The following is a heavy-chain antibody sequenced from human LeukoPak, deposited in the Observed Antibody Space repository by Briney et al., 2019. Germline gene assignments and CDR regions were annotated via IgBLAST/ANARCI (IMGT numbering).Heavy chain of an antibody. J-gene: IGHJ4*02. V-gene: IGHV4-34*01. D-gene: IGHD2-2*01. Sequence: SETLSLTCAVYGGSFSGYYWSWIRQPPGKGLEWIGEINHSGSTNYNPSLKSRVTISVDTSKNQFSLKLSSVTAADTAVYYCARDHGPAAAELAYWGQGTLVTVSS. CDR2: INHSGST. CDR1: GGSFSGYY. CDR3: ARDHGPAAAELAY.